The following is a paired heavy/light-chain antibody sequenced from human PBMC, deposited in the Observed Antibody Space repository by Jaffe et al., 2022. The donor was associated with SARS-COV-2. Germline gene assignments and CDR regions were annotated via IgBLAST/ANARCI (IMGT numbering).Light chain of an antibody. CDR3: GTWDSSLSLWV. J-gene: IGLJ3*02. V-gene: IGLV1-51*02. CDR1: SSNITINY. CDR2: ENN. Sequence: QSVLTQPPSVSAAPGQMVTISCSGSSSNITINYISWYRQLPGTAPKLLIYENNKRPSGIPDRFSGSRSGTSATLGITGLQTGDEADYYCGTWDSSLSLWVFGGGTKVTVL.
Heavy chain of an antibody. CDR2: VSGNGGTT. Sequence: EVRLLESGGLLVQPGGSLRLSCAASGFTFIGYPMAWVRQAPGKGLEWVSTVSGNGGTTYYAGSVKGRFTISRDNPKNTLYLQMNGLRVDDSAVYYCAKWGRWASAYYDYWGQGTLVTVSS. CDR3: AKWGRWASAYYDY. D-gene: IGHD3-22*01. J-gene: IGHJ4*02. CDR1: GFTFIGYP. V-gene: IGHV3-23*01.